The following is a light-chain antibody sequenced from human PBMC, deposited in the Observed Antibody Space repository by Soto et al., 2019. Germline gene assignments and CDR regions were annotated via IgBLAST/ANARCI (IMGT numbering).Light chain of an antibody. CDR2: GAS. CDR1: QSVSSN. Sequence: IVRTQSPATLSVSPGERATLSCRASQSVSSNLAWYQQKPGQAPRLLIYGASSRATGIPARFSGSGSGTEFTLTLSSLQSEDFAVYYCQQYNNWPITFGQGTRLEIK. CDR3: QQYNNWPIT. J-gene: IGKJ5*01. V-gene: IGKV3-15*01.